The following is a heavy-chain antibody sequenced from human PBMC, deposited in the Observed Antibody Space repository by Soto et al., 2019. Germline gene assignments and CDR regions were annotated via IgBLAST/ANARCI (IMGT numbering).Heavy chain of an antibody. V-gene: IGHV4-30-2*01. D-gene: IGHD4-17*01. CDR1: CGSISSGGYS. CDR2: IYHSGST. J-gene: IGHJ4*02. Sequence: SETLSLTCAVSCGSISSGGYSWSWIRQPPGKGLEWIGYIYHSGSTYYNPSLKSRVTISVDRSKNQFSLKLSSVTAADTAVYYCASGPIGDYTDGFDYWGQGTLVTVSS. CDR3: ASGPIGDYTDGFDY.